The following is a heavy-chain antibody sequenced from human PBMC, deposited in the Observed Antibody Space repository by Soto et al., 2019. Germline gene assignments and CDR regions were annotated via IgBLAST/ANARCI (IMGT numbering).Heavy chain of an antibody. Sequence: GGSLRLSCAASGFTFSSYAMSWVRQAPGKGLEWVSAISGSGGSTYYADSVKGRFTISRDNSKNTLYLQMNSLRAETTAVYYCAVLRGGSVGYSFGYWGQGPLVTVSS. CDR2: ISGSGGST. D-gene: IGHD3-10*01. CDR3: AVLRGGSVGYSFGY. CDR1: GFTFSSYA. J-gene: IGHJ4*02. V-gene: IGHV3-23*01.